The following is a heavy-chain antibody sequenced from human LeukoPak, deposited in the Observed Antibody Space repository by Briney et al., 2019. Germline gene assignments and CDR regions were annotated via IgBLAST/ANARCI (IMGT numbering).Heavy chain of an antibody. J-gene: IGHJ6*03. CDR1: GGSISSGSYY. Sequence: SQTLSLTCTVSGGSISSGSYYWSWIRQPAGKGLEWIGRIYTCGSTNYNPSLKSRVTISVDTSKNQFSLKLSSVTAADTAVYYCAVIAARYYMDVWGKGTTVTVSS. CDR2: IYTCGST. D-gene: IGHD6-25*01. V-gene: IGHV4-61*02. CDR3: AVIAARYYMDV.